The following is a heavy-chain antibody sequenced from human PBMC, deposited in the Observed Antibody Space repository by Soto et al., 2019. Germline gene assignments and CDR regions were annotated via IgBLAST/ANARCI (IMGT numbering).Heavy chain of an antibody. CDR3: ARGGSGSYSNFDY. J-gene: IGHJ4*02. CDR2: INSDGSST. V-gene: IGHV3-74*01. D-gene: IGHD3-10*01. Sequence: VQLVESGGGLVQPGGSLRLSCAASGFTFSSYWMHWVRQAPGKGLVWVSRINSDGSSTNYADSVKGRFTISRDNAKNTLYLQMNSLRADDTAVYYCARGGSGSYSNFDYWGQGTLVTVSS. CDR1: GFTFSSYW.